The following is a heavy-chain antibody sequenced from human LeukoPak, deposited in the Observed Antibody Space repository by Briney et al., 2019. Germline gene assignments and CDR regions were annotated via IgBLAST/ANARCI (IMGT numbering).Heavy chain of an antibody. CDR2: ISTRDNTI. V-gene: IGHV3-11*01. CDR1: GFTFSDYY. J-gene: IGHJ4*02. CDR3: ARDSRHLSSTRGGLKESRGAFFDY. D-gene: IGHD6-13*01. Sequence: PGGSLRLSCTASGFTFSDYYMSWIRQTPGKGLEWLSYISTRDNTIQYADSVKGRFTISRDNANNSVFLQMNNLRAEDTALYYCARDSRHLSSTRGGLKESRGAFFDYWGQGTLVTVSS.